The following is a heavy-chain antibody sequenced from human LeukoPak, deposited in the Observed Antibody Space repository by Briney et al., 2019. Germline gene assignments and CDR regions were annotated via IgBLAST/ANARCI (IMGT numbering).Heavy chain of an antibody. Sequence: ASVKVSCKASGYTFTGYYMHWVRQAPGQGLEWMGWINPNSGGTNYAQKFQGRVTMTSDTSISTAYMELNSLRAEDTAVYYCAKELSWYDLPVGSAFDIWGQGTMVTVSS. CDR1: GYTFTGYY. CDR3: AKELSWYDLPVGSAFDI. V-gene: IGHV1-2*02. J-gene: IGHJ3*02. D-gene: IGHD6-13*01. CDR2: INPNSGGT.